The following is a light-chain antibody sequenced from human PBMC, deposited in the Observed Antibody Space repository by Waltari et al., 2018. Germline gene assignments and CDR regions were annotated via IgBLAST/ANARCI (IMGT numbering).Light chain of an antibody. CDR3: QHYVRLPLS. Sequence: EIVLTQSPGTLSLSPGERATLSCRASQSVGKFLAWYQQKPGQAPRLLIYDASIRATGIPARFSCSGSGTDFSLTISRLEPEDFALYYCQHYVRLPLSFGQGTKLGIK. V-gene: IGKV3-20*01. CDR1: QSVGKF. J-gene: IGKJ1*01. CDR2: DAS.